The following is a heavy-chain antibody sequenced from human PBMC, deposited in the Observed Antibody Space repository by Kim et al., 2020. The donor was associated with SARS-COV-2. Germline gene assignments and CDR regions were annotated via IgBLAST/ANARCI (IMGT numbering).Heavy chain of an antibody. D-gene: IGHD4-17*01. CDR1: GFTFSSYA. CDR3: ARDPNLRTTVTTLRLYYYYYGMDV. J-gene: IGHJ6*02. CDR2: ISYDGSNK. V-gene: IGHV3-30*04. Sequence: GGSLRLSCAASGFTFSSYAMHWVRQAPGKGLEWVAVISYDGSNKYYADSVKGRFTISRDNSKNTLYLQMNSLRAEDTAVYYCARDPNLRTTVTTLRLYYYYYGMDVWGQGTTVTVSS.